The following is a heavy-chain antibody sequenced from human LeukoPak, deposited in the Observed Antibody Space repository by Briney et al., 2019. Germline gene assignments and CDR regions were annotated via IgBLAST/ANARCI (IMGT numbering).Heavy chain of an antibody. V-gene: IGHV1-18*01. Sequence: ASVKVSCKASDYTFTSYGISWVRQAPGQGLEWMGWISAYNGNTNYAQKLQGRVTMTTDTSTSTAYMELRSLRSDDTAVYYCARDWDGDFRSGYYTAFSDYWGQGTLVTVSS. D-gene: IGHD3-3*01. CDR2: ISAYNGNT. CDR1: DYTFTSYG. J-gene: IGHJ4*02. CDR3: ARDWDGDFRSGYYTAFSDY.